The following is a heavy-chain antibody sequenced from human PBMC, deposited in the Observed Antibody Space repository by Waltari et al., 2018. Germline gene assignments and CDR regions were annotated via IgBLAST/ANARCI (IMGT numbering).Heavy chain of an antibody. Sequence: GSYSWSWIRQPAGKGLEWIGYIYTSGSTNYNPSLKSRVTISVDTSKNQFSLKLSSVTAADTAVYYCAREARSGWYVWGQGTLVTVSS. CDR3: AREARSGWYV. D-gene: IGHD6-19*01. CDR1: GSYS. CDR2: IYTSGST. J-gene: IGHJ4*02. V-gene: IGHV4-61*09.